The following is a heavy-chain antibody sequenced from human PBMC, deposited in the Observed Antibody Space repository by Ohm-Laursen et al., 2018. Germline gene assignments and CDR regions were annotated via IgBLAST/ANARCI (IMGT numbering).Heavy chain of an antibody. J-gene: IGHJ3*02. CDR2: ISAYNGNT. Sequence: GASVKVSCNASGYTFTSYGISWVRQAPGQGLEWMGWISAYNGNTNYAQKLQGRVTMTTDTSTSTAYMELRSLRSDDTAVYYCASWGARYYDSSGYSFDAFDIWGQGTMVTVSS. V-gene: IGHV1-18*01. CDR3: ASWGARYYDSSGYSFDAFDI. CDR1: GYTFTSYG. D-gene: IGHD3-22*01.